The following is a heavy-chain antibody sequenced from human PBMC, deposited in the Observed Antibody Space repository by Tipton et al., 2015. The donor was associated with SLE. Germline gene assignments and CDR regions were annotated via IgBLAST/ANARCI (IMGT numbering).Heavy chain of an antibody. V-gene: IGHV3-30*02. Sequence: SLRLSCAASGFSFSTYGMHWVRQAPGKGLEWVAVTRYDGSAKYYGDSVKGRFTISRDNSKNTLYLQMNSLGAEDTAVYYCAKDGHGDDLLPYGLDVWGQGTAVTVSS. J-gene: IGHJ6*02. CDR3: AKDGHGDDLLPYGLDV. D-gene: IGHD2-21*02. CDR2: TRYDGSAK. CDR1: GFSFSTYG.